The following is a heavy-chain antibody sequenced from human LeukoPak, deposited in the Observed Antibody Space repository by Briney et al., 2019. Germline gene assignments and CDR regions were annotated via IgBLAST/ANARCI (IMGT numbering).Heavy chain of an antibody. CDR1: GFTFSSYE. CDR3: ASGGIKEKKRVPLDY. J-gene: IGHJ4*02. V-gene: IGHV3-48*03. D-gene: IGHD1-26*01. Sequence: PGGSLRLFCAASGFTFSSYEMNWVRQAPGKGLEGVLYISSSGSTIYYADSVKGRFTISRDNAKNSLYLQMNSLRAEDTAVYDCASGGIKEKKRVPLDYWGQGTLVTVSS. CDR2: ISSSGSTI.